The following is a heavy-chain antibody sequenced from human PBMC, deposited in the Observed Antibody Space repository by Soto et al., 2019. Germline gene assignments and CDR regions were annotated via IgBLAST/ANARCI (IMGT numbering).Heavy chain of an antibody. Sequence: SETLSLTCTVSGGSISSYYWSWIRQPPGKGLEWIGYIYYSGSTNYNPSLKSRVTISVDTSKNQFSLKLSSVTAADTAVYYRARPYSSGDNYAFDIWGQGTMVTVSS. CDR2: IYYSGST. CDR1: GGSISSYY. CDR3: ARPYSSGDNYAFDI. D-gene: IGHD6-19*01. V-gene: IGHV4-59*08. J-gene: IGHJ3*02.